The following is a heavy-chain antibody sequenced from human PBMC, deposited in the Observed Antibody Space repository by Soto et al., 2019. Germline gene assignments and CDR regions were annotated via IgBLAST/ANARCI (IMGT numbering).Heavy chain of an antibody. CDR1: GFTFSSYS. CDR3: AREQLWLLPDY. V-gene: IGHV3-48*01. D-gene: IGHD5-18*01. CDR2: ITSSSTTI. Sequence: EVQLVESGGGLVQPGASLRLSCAVSGFTFSSYSMNWVRQAPGKGLEWVSYITSSSTTIYYADSVKGRFTISRDNAKSSLYLEMNSLRAEDTAVYYCAREQLWLLPDYWGQGTLVTVSS. J-gene: IGHJ4*02.